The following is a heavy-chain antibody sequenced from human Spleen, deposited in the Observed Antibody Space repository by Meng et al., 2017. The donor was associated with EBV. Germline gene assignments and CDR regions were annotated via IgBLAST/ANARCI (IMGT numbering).Heavy chain of an antibody. J-gene: IGHJ4*02. CDR3: ASDGISRYFDN. CDR2: VFRTGDT. D-gene: IGHD1-1*01. V-gene: IGHV4-4*02. Sequence: VEVEAPGPGPVKPSGTLSLFCTVSGGSISTSNWWSWVRQSPEKGLEWIGEVFRTGDTNYNPSLKSRVTILIDKSKNQFSLKVNSVTAADTAIYFCASDGISRYFDNWGPGTLVTVSS. CDR1: GGSISTSNW.